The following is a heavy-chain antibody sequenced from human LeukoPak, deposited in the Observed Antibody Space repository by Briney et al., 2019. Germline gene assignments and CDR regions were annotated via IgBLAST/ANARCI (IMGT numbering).Heavy chain of an antibody. J-gene: IGHJ4*02. Sequence: PSETLSLTCTVSGGSISSSSYYWGWIRQPPGKGLEWIGSIYYSGSTYYNPSLKSRVTISVDTSKNQFSLKLSSVTAADTAVYYCARARGLFWSGYYAVFDYWGQGTLVTVSS. CDR3: ARARGLFWSGYYAVFDY. CDR1: GGSISSSSYY. CDR2: IYYSGST. V-gene: IGHV4-39*01. D-gene: IGHD3-3*01.